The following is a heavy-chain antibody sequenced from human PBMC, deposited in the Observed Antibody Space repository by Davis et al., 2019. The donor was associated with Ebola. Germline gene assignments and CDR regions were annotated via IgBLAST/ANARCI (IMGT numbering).Heavy chain of an antibody. CDR1: GFTFSGSA. CDR3: TRHKTIFGVATIYYYYMDV. V-gene: IGHV3-73*01. Sequence: GGSLRLSCAASGFTFSGSAMHWVRQASGKGLEWVGRIRSKANSYATAYAASVKGRFTISRDDSKNTAYLQMNSLKTEDTAVYYCTRHKTIFGVATIYYYYMDVWGKGTTVTVSS. J-gene: IGHJ6*03. D-gene: IGHD3-3*01. CDR2: IRSKANSYAT.